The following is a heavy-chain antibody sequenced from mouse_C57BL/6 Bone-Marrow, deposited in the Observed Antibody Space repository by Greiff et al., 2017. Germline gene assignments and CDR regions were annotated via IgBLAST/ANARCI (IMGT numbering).Heavy chain of an antibody. Sequence: EVKLVESGGGLVQPGGSMKLSCVASGFTFSNYWMNWVRQSPEKGLEWVAQIRLKSDNYATHYAESVKGRFTISRDDSKSSVYLQMNNLRAEDTGIYYCTANYYGSSSLDYWGQGTTLTVSS. J-gene: IGHJ2*01. CDR3: TANYYGSSSLDY. D-gene: IGHD1-1*01. CDR1: GFTFSNYW. CDR2: IRLKSDNYAT. V-gene: IGHV6-3*01.